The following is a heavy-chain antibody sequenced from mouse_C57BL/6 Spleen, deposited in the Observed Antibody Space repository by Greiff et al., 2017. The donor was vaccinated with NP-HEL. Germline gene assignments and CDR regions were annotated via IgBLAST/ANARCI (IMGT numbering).Heavy chain of an antibody. CDR3: ARRENYYVSSHYYAMDY. D-gene: IGHD1-1*01. CDR2: IDPSDSYT. J-gene: IGHJ4*01. Sequence: QVQLQQPGAELVMPGASVKLSCKASGYTFTSYWMHWVKQRPGQGLEWIGEIDPSDSYTNYNQKFKGKSTLTVDKSSSTAYMQLSSLTSEDSAVYYCARRENYYVSSHYYAMDYWGQGTSVTVSS. V-gene: IGHV1-69*01. CDR1: GYTFTSYW.